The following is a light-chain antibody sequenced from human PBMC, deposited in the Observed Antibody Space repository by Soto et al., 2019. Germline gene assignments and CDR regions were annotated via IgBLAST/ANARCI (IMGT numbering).Light chain of an antibody. V-gene: IGKV3-15*01. CDR2: GAS. CDR3: QQYNNWLGT. J-gene: IGKJ1*01. CDR1: QSVSSN. Sequence: EIVMTQSPATLSVSPGERATLSCRASQSVSSNLAWYQQRPGQAPRLLIYGASTRASGVPDRFSGSGSGTEFILTISSLQSEDFAVYYCQQYNNWLGTFGQGTKVDIK.